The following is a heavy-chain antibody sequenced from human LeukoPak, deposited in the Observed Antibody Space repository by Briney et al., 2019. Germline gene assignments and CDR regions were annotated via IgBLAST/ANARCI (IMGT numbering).Heavy chain of an antibody. CDR1: GFTFSNYA. CDR3: AKGDYGDCY. Sequence: GGSLRLSCAASGFTFSNYAMAWVRQAPGKGLEWVSSITSSGNTYYADSVKGRLTISRDNSKNTVYLQMTSQRAEDTAVYYCAKGDYGDCYWGQGTLVTVSS. V-gene: IGHV3-23*01. CDR2: ITSSGNT. D-gene: IGHD4-17*01. J-gene: IGHJ4*02.